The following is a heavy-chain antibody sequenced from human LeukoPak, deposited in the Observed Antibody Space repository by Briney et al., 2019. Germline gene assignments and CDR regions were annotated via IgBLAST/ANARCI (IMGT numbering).Heavy chain of an antibody. Sequence: GESLKISCKGSGYSFTSYWIGWVRQMPGKGLEWMGIIYPGDSDTRYSPSFQGQVTISADKSISTAYLQWSSLKASDTAMYYCARLPCSSSWYGAYYYYYMDVWGKGTTVTVSS. CDR3: ARLPCSSSWYGAYYYYYMDV. CDR2: IYPGDSDT. D-gene: IGHD6-13*01. J-gene: IGHJ6*03. CDR1: GYSFTSYW. V-gene: IGHV5-51*01.